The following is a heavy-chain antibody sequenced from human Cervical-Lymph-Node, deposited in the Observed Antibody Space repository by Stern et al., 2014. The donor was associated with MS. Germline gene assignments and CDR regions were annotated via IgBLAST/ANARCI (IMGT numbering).Heavy chain of an antibody. CDR1: GFTFSSYT. Sequence: EMQLVESGGGLVKPGGSLRLSCAASGFTFSSYTMNWVRQAPGKGLEWVSSISSSSSYIHYADSVKGRFTISRDNAKNSLFLQMNSLRAEDTAVYYCARLLVVAATDDDYWGQGTLVTVSS. V-gene: IGHV3-21*01. J-gene: IGHJ4*02. CDR2: ISSSSSYI. D-gene: IGHD2-15*01. CDR3: ARLLVVAATDDDY.